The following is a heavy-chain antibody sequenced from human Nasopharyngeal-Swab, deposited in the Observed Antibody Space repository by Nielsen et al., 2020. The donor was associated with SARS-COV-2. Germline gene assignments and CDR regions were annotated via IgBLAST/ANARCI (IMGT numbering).Heavy chain of an antibody. Sequence: GESLKISCVGSGFSFSNYGMHWVRQAPGKGLEWVAIISYDGGDKHYADSAKGRFTISKDNSKNTLFLEMSSLRAEDTAVYYCAKERFYSGSGRYPRDFDYWGQGTLVTVSS. V-gene: IGHV3-30*18. J-gene: IGHJ4*02. CDR2: ISYDGGDK. CDR1: GFSFSNYG. CDR3: AKERFYSGSGRYPRDFDY. D-gene: IGHD3-10*01.